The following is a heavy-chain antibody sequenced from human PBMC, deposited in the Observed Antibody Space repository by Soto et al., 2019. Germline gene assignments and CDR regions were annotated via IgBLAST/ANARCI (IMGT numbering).Heavy chain of an antibody. V-gene: IGHV3-30*18. CDR2: ISYDGSNK. CDR1: GFTFSSYG. CDR3: AKDSWFDP. Sequence: QVQLAESGGGVVQPGRSLRLSCAASGFTFSSYGMHWVRQAPGKGLEWVAVISYDGSNKYYADSVKGRFTISRDNSKNTLYLQMNSLRAEDTAVYYCAKDSWFDPWGQGTLVTVSS. J-gene: IGHJ5*02.